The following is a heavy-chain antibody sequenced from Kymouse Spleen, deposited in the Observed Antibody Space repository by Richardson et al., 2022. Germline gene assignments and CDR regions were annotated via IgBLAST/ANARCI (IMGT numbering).Heavy chain of an antibody. CDR3: ARDRCSSTSCYEYYYYYGMDV. Sequence: QVQLVESGGGLVKPGGSLRLSCAASGFTFSDYYMSWIRQAPGKGLEWVSYISSSGSTIYYADSVKGRFTISRDNAKNSLYLQMNSLRAEDTAVYYCARDRCSSTSCYEYYYYYGMDVWGQGTTVTVSS. CDR1: GFTFSDYY. J-gene: IGHJ6*02. CDR2: ISSSGSTI. V-gene: IGHV3-11*01. D-gene: IGHD2-2*02.